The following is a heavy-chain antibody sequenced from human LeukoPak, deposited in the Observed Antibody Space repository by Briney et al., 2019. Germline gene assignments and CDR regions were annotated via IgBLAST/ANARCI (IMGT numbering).Heavy chain of an antibody. CDR1: GFTFSSYE. D-gene: IGHD3-22*01. CDR3: ARDSSGYYHGAYYYYMDV. Sequence: HTGGSLRLSCAASGFTFSSYEMNWVRQAPGKGLEWASYISSSGSTIYYADSVKGRFTISRDNAKNSLYLQMNSLRAEDTAVYYCARDSSGYYHGAYYYYMDVWGKGTTVTVSS. V-gene: IGHV3-48*03. CDR2: ISSSGSTI. J-gene: IGHJ6*03.